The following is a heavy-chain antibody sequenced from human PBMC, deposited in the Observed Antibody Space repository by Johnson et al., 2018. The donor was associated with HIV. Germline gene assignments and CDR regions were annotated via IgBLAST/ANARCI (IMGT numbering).Heavy chain of an antibody. CDR1: GFTFDDYG. D-gene: IGHD3-22*01. V-gene: IGHV3-20*04. CDR2: ISWNSGRI. Sequence: VQLVESGGSVVRPGGSLRLSCAASGFTFDDYGMSWVRQAPGKGVEWVSGISWNSGRIGYADSVKGRFTISRDNAKNSLYLQMNSLRAEDTALYYCARRSGITMISGDAFDRWGQGTMVTVSS. J-gene: IGHJ3*02. CDR3: ARRSGITMISGDAFDR.